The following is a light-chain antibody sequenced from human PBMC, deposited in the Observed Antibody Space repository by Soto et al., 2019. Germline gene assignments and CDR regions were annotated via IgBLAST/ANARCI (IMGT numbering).Light chain of an antibody. CDR2: DGF. V-gene: IGKV1-5*01. J-gene: IGKJ4*01. CDR1: QSINNW. Sequence: DIQMTQSPSTLSASVVDRVTITCRASQSINNWLAWYQQKPGKAPKLLIYDGFSLESGVPLRFSGSGFGTEFTLTISSLQPDDSATYYCQQYKRYSLTFGGGTKVEIK. CDR3: QQYKRYSLT.